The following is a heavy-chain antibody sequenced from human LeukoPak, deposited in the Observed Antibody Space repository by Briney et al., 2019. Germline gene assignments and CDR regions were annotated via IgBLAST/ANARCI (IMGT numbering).Heavy chain of an antibody. CDR3: AREVNAYYYYYMDV. CDR2: INHSGSA. J-gene: IGHJ6*03. V-gene: IGHV4-34*01. D-gene: IGHD4-23*01. Sequence: PSETLSLTCAVYGGPFSGHYWRWIRQPPGKGLEWIGEINHSGSANYSPSLKSRVTLSVDTSKNQFSLKLSSVTAADTAVYYCAREVNAYYYYYMDVWGKGTTVTVSS. CDR1: GGPFSGHY.